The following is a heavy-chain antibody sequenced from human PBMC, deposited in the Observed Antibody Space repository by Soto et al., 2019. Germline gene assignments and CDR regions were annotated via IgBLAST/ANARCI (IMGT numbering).Heavy chain of an antibody. J-gene: IGHJ3*02. CDR2: IYHSGDT. CDR3: ARCPFGYSHGWGGLEI. Sequence: QVQLQESGPGLVKPSGTLSLTCAVSGDSITNSHWWSWVRQPPGKGLEWIADIYHSGDTHYNPSLXSXPXIXLDKSKNQFSLTLPSVTAADTAIYYCARCPFGYSHGWGGLEIWGQGTMVTVSS. D-gene: IGHD5-18*01. CDR1: GDSITNSHW. V-gene: IGHV4-4*02.